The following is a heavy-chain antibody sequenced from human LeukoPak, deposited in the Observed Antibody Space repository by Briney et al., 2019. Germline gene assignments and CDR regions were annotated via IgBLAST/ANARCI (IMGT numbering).Heavy chain of an antibody. CDR1: GGSISSGGYY. D-gene: IGHD2-2*01. CDR3: ARGPIVVVPAAPFEY. J-gene: IGHJ4*02. CDR2: IYYSGST. Sequence: TLSLTSTVSGGSISSGGYYWSWIRQHPGKGLEWIGYIYYSGSTYYNPSLKSRVTLSVDTTKSQFSLKLSSVTDADTAVYYCARGPIVVVPAAPFEYWGQGTLVTVSS. V-gene: IGHV4-31*03.